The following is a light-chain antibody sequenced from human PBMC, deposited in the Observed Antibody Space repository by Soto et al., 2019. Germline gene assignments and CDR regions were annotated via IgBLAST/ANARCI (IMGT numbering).Light chain of an antibody. CDR2: GNT. J-gene: IGLJ3*02. CDR1: SSNIGAGFD. Sequence: QSVLTQPRSVSGAPGQRVTISCTGSSSNIGAGFDVHWYQQIPGTAPKLLIYGNTNRPSGVPDRFSVSKSGTSASLAITGLQAEDEADYYCQSFDSSLSGRVFGGGTKLTVL. CDR3: QSFDSSLSGRV. V-gene: IGLV1-40*01.